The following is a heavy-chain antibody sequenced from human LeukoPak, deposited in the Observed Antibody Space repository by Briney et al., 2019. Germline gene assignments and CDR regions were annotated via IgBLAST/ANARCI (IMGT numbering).Heavy chain of an antibody. CDR2: INHSGST. D-gene: IGHD5-12*01. CDR3: ACHAVRCSAYDREEDAFDI. CDR1: GGFFTGYY. V-gene: IGHV4-34*01. Sequence: PSETLSLTCAVYGGFFTGYYWRWIRQPPGKGLEWIGEINHSGSTKYNPSLKSRVTISVDTSTNQFFLRLTSVTAADTAVYYCACHAVRCSAYDREEDAFDIWGQGTTVTVSS. J-gene: IGHJ3*02.